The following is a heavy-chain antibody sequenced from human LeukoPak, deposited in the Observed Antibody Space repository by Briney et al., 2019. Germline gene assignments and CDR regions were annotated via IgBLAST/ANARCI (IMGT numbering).Heavy chain of an antibody. J-gene: IGHJ4*02. Sequence: GGSLRLSCAASGFAFSSYNINWVRQAPGKGLEWVSSISSSSTNIYYADSVKGRFTISRDNAKNSLYLQMNSLRAEDTAVYYCARDWRTSSYIYYLDYWGQGALVTVSS. CDR1: GFAFSSYN. V-gene: IGHV3-21*01. D-gene: IGHD3-22*01. CDR2: ISSSSTNI. CDR3: ARDWRTSSYIYYLDY.